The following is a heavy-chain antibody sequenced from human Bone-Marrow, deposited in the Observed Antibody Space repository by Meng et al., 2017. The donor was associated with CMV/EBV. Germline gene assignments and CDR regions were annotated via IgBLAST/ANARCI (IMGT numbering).Heavy chain of an antibody. J-gene: IGHJ6*02. D-gene: IGHD1-26*01. V-gene: IGHV1-69*06. Sequence: SVKVSCKASGYTFTGYYMHRVRQAPGQGLEWMGGILPILNRANYEPKFLGRVTITAAKSMNTVYMELSSLTSEDTAVYYCARDGVSTGSDYGTYRYYGMDVWGQGTTVTVSS. CDR1: GYTFTGYY. CDR2: ILPILNRA. CDR3: ARDGVSTGSDYGTYRYYGMDV.